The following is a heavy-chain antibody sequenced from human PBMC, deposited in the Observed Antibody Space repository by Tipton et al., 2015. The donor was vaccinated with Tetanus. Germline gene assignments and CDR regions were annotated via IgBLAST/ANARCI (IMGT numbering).Heavy chain of an antibody. CDR1: GDSVSSSRYY. CDR2: IYYTGST. D-gene: IGHD1-1*01. V-gene: IGHV4-61*01. CDR3: ARRAGTSRFDY. J-gene: IGHJ4*02. Sequence: TLSLTCTVSGDSVSSSRYYWSWIRQSPGKGLEWIGYIYYTGSTNYNPSLKSRVTVSVDKSKNQLSLKLRSVTAADTAVYYCARRAGTSRFDYWGQGTLVTVSS.